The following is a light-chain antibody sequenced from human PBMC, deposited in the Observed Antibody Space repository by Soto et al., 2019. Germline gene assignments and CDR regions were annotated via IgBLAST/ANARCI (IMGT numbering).Light chain of an antibody. CDR2: DTS. CDR1: QSVNSK. CDR3: LQDYTYPRT. V-gene: IGKV3-15*01. J-gene: IGKJ4*01. Sequence: EIVMTQSPATLSVSPGERATLSCMASQSVNSKLAWYQQKPGRAPRLLIYDTSTRATGIPARFSGSGSGTDFTLTISSLQAEDFATYYCLQDYTYPRTFGGGTKVDIK.